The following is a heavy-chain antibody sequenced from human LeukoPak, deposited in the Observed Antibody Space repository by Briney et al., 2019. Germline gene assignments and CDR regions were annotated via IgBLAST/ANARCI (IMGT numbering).Heavy chain of an antibody. CDR3: ARPYGVGATELDY. Sequence: GGSLRLSCAASGFTFSSYSMNWVRQAPGKGLEWVSYISSSSSTIYYADSVKGRFTISRDSAKNSLYLQMNSLRAEDTAVYYCARPYGVGATELDYWGQGTLVTVSS. CDR1: GFTFSSYS. D-gene: IGHD1-26*01. CDR2: ISSSSSTI. J-gene: IGHJ4*02. V-gene: IGHV3-48*04.